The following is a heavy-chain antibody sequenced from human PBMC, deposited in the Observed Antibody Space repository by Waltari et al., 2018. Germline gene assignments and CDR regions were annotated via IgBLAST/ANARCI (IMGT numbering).Heavy chain of an antibody. V-gene: IGHV4-39*01. CDR1: GCSISSSSYY. CDR3: ARRVTNCSSTSCYYYFDY. CDR2: IYYCGST. Sequence: QLQLQASGPGLVKPSVTLSLTCTVSGCSISSSSYYWGWIRQPPGTGLEWIGSIYYCGSTYYNPSLKSRVTISVDTSKNQFSLKLSSVTAADTAVYYCARRVTNCSSTSCYYYFDYWGQGTLVTVSS. J-gene: IGHJ4*02. D-gene: IGHD2-2*01.